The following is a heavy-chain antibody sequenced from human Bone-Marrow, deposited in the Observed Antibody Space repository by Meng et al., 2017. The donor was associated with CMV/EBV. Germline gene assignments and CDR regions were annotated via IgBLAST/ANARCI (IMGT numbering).Heavy chain of an antibody. V-gene: IGHV3-20*03. CDR1: GVTFDDYG. D-gene: IGHD2-2*01. CDR3: ARDGVVVVPAAPDY. Sequence: TSGVTFDDYGMRWVGQAPGKGREWVSGINWNGGSTGYADSVKGRFTISRDNAKNSLYLQMNSLRAEDTALYYCARDGVVVVPAAPDYWGQGTLVTVSS. CDR2: INWNGGST. J-gene: IGHJ4*02.